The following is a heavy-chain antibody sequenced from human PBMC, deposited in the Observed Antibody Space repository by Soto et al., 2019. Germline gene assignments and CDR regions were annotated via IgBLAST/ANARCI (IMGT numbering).Heavy chain of an antibody. D-gene: IGHD5-18*01. V-gene: IGHV1-18*01. CDR1: GYAFTSYG. J-gene: IGHJ4*02. Sequence: ASVKVSCKASGYAFTSYGISWVRQAPGQGLEWMGWISAYNGNTNYAQKLQGRVTMTTDTSTSTAYMELRSLRSDDTAVYYCARDRVLVDTAMVSFDYWGQGTLVTVS. CDR3: ARDRVLVDTAMVSFDY. CDR2: ISAYNGNT.